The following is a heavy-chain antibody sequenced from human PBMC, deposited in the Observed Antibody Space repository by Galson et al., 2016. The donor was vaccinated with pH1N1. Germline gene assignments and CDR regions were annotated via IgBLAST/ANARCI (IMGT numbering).Heavy chain of an antibody. Sequence: AEVKKPGASVKVSCKASGYSFTRYYVHWVRQAPGQGLEWMGIITPTDGSTRYAQKLQGRVAMTRDTSTSTVYMELSSLRSEDRAGYYCARDPSYCGGDCYLGGAFDIWGQGTMVTVSS. CDR3: ARDPSYCGGDCYLGGAFDI. V-gene: IGHV1-46*04. D-gene: IGHD2-21*02. J-gene: IGHJ3*02. CDR1: GYSFTRYY. CDR2: ITPTDGST.